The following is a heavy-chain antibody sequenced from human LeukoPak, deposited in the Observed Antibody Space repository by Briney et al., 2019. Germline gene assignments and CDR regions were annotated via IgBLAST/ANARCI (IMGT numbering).Heavy chain of an antibody. Sequence: GESLKISCKGSGYSFTTYWIGWVRQMPGKGLEWMGIIYPGDSDTKYSPSFQGQVTISADKSITTAYLQWSSLKASDTAMYYCARQPYYYDSRGYNFDSWGQGTPVTVSS. CDR1: GYSFTTYW. V-gene: IGHV5-51*01. D-gene: IGHD3-22*01. CDR2: IYPGDSDT. J-gene: IGHJ4*02. CDR3: ARQPYYYDSRGYNFDS.